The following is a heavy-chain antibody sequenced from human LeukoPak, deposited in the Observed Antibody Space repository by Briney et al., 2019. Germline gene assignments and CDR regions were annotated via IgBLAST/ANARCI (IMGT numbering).Heavy chain of an antibody. CDR1: GGTFISYA. J-gene: IGHJ6*02. D-gene: IGHD5-12*01. CDR3: ARDIVATQDAGMDV. Sequence: GSSVKVSCKASGGTFISYAISWVRQAPGQGREWMGRSIPILGIANYAQKFQGRVTITADKSTSTAYMELSSLRSEDTAVYYCARDIVATQDAGMDVWGQGTTVTVSS. V-gene: IGHV1-69*04. CDR2: SIPILGIA.